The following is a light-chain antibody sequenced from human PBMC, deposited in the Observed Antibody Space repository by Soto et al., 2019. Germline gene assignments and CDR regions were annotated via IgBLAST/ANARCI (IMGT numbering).Light chain of an antibody. J-gene: IGKJ4*01. V-gene: IGKV1-9*01. CDR1: QGISSY. Sequence: DIQLTQSPSFLSASAGDRVTITCRASQGISSYLAWYQRKPGKAPKLLIHAASTLQSGVPSRFSGSGSGTEFTLTISSLQPEDFATYYCQQINSYPRTFGGGTKVEIK. CDR2: AAS. CDR3: QQINSYPRT.